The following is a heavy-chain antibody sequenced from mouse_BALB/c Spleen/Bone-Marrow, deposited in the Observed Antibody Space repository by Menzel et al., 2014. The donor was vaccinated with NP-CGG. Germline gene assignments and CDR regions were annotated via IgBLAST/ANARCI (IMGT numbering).Heavy chain of an antibody. CDR3: AKSGYGSFDY. J-gene: IGHJ2*01. CDR2: IYPGDGDT. CDR1: GYAFSSYW. V-gene: IGHV1-80*01. D-gene: IGHD1-1*01. Sequence: QVQLKQSGAELVRPGSSVKISCKASGYAFSSYWVNWVRQRPGQGLEWIGQIYPGDGDTNYNGKFKDKATLTADKSSSTAYMQLSSLTSEASAVYFFAKSGYGSFDYWGQGTTLTVSS.